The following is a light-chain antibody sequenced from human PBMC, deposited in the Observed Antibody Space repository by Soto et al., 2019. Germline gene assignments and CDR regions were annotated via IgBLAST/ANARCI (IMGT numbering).Light chain of an antibody. J-gene: IGKJ5*01. CDR1: QSVSGN. CDR2: GAS. CDR3: QQYNNWPAIT. Sequence: EIVMTQSPATLSVSQGERATLSCRASQSVSGNLAWFQQKPRQAPRLLIYGASTRATGIPGRFSGSGSGTEFTLTISSLQSEDFAVYSCQQYNNWPAITFGQGTRLEIK. V-gene: IGKV3D-15*01.